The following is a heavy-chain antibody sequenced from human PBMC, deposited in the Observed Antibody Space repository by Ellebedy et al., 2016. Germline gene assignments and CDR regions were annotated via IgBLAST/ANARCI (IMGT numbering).Heavy chain of an antibody. CDR3: ARGIRNILWSDY. D-gene: IGHD1-14*01. V-gene: IGHV1-18*04. Sequence: ASVKVSCKASGYTFTTYYMHWVRQAPGQGLEWMGWISAYHGNTNYARKLQGRVTMTTDTSTNIAYMELRSLRSDDTAVYYCARGIRNILWSDYWGQGTVVTVSS. J-gene: IGHJ4*02. CDR2: ISAYHGNT. CDR1: GYTFTTYY.